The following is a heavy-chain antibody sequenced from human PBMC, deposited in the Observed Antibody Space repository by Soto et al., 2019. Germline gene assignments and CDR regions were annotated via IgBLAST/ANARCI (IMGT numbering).Heavy chain of an antibody. CDR1: GFTFSVYA. V-gene: IGHV3-23*01. D-gene: IGHD6-6*01. CDR3: AKARTFGPPLVRFDY. J-gene: IGHJ4*02. CDR2: ISGNGGST. Sequence: EVQLLESGGGLVQPGGSLRLSCGASGFTFSVYAMTWVRQAPGKGLEWVSAISGNGGSTYYEDSVKGRFTISRDNSKRTLHLQMNSLRVEDTAVYYCAKARTFGPPLVRFDYFGQGTLVTVSS.